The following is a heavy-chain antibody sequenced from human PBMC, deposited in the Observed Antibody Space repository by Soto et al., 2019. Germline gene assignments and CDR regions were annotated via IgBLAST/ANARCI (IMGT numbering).Heavy chain of an antibody. J-gene: IGHJ6*02. D-gene: IGHD4-4*01. V-gene: IGHV1-18*01. Sequence: ASVKVSCKASGYTFTSFGISWVRQAPGQGLEWMGWISAYDGNTNYAQKLQGRVTMTTDTSTSTAYMELRSLRSDDTAVYYCARVGYSNYEVDYYSGMDVWGQGTTVTVSS. CDR1: GYTFTSFG. CDR2: ISAYDGNT. CDR3: ARVGYSNYEVDYYSGMDV.